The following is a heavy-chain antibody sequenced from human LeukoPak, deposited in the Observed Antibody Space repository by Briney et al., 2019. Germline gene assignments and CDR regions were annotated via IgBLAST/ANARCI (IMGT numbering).Heavy chain of an antibody. J-gene: IGHJ4*02. Sequence: GGSLRLSCAASGFTVDSNYLSWVRQAPGKGLEWVSTIYTGGSTYYAASVKGRFTISRDFSKNTVFLHMNSLRAEDTAMYYCARGDDSGYYDYFDYWGQGALVTVSS. D-gene: IGHD3-22*01. CDR1: GFTVDSNY. CDR3: ARGDDSGYYDYFDY. V-gene: IGHV3-53*01. CDR2: IYTGGST.